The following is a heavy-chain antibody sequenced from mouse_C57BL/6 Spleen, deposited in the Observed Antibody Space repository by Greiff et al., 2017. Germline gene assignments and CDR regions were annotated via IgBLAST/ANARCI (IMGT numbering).Heavy chain of an antibody. V-gene: IGHV1-77*01. Sequence: QVQLKESGAELVKPGASVKISCKASGYTFTDYYINWVKQRPGQGLEWIGKIGPGSGSTYNNEKFKGKATLTADKSTSTAYMQLSSLTSEDSAVYFCARWTIYYYGSSSRYFDYWGQGTTLTVSS. CDR3: ARWTIYYYGSSSRYFDY. CDR2: IGPGSGST. CDR1: GYTFTDYY. D-gene: IGHD1-1*01. J-gene: IGHJ2*01.